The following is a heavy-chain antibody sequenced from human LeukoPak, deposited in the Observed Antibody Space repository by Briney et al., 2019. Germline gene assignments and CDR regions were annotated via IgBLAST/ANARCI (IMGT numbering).Heavy chain of an antibody. Sequence: GGSLRLSCAASGFTFSDYYMSWIRQAPGKGLEWVSYISSSGSTIYYADPVKGRFTISRDNAKNSLYLQMNSLRAEDTAVYYCARGGYYDSRRYYYYYYMDVWGKGTTVIISS. CDR1: GFTFSDYY. CDR3: ARGGYYDSRRYYYYYYMDV. D-gene: IGHD3-22*01. J-gene: IGHJ6*03. CDR2: ISSSGSTI. V-gene: IGHV3-11*04.